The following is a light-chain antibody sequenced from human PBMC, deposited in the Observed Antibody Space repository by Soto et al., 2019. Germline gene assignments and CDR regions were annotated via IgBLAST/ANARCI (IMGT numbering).Light chain of an antibody. CDR3: QQYNSYWT. CDR1: QSISSW. J-gene: IGKJ1*01. CDR2: KPS. Sequence: DIQMTQSPSTLSASVGDRVTITCRASQSISSWLAWYQQKPGKAPKRLIYKPSSLESGVPSRFSGSGSGTEFTLTISSLQPDDFATYYCQQYNSYWTFGQGTKVEIK. V-gene: IGKV1-5*03.